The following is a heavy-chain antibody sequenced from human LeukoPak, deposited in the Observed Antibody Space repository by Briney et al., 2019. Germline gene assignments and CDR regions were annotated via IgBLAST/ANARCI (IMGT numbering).Heavy chain of an antibody. J-gene: IGHJ4*02. CDR2: NNPNSGGT. CDR3: ARGWAYFDY. V-gene: IGHV1-2*02. CDR1: AYTFTGYY. Sequence: ASVKVSCKASAYTFTGYYIHWVRQAPGQGLEWMGWNNPNSGGTNFAQKFQGRVTMTRDTSISTAYMELTRLISDDTAVYYCARGWAYFDYWGQGTLVTVSS. D-gene: IGHD6-13*01.